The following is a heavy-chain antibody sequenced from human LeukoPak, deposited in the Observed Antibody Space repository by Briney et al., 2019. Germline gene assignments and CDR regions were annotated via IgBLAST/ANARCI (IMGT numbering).Heavy chain of an antibody. Sequence: PGRSLRLSCAASGFTVSSNYMSWVRQAPGKGLEWVSVIYSGGSTYYADSVKGRFTISRDNSKNTLYLQMNSLRAEDTAVYYCARDRSKLLWFGEGFDPWGQGTLVTVSS. V-gene: IGHV3-53*01. J-gene: IGHJ5*02. CDR3: ARDRSKLLWFGEGFDP. CDR1: GFTVSSNY. D-gene: IGHD3-10*01. CDR2: IYSGGST.